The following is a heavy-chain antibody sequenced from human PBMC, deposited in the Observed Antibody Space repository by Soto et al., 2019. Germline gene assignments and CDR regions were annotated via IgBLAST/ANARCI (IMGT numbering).Heavy chain of an antibody. Sequence: SVKVSCKASGGTFSSYAISWVRQAPGQGLEWMGGIIPIFGTANYAQKFQGRVTITADESTSTAYMELSSLRSEDTAVYYCARSPSDYYDSSGYYGAFDIWGQGTMVTV. CDR3: ARSPSDYYDSSGYYGAFDI. CDR2: IIPIFGTA. D-gene: IGHD3-22*01. CDR1: GGTFSSYA. V-gene: IGHV1-69*13. J-gene: IGHJ3*02.